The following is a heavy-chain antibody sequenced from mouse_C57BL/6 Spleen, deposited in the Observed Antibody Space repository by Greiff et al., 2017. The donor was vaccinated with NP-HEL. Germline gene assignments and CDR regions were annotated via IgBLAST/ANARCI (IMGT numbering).Heavy chain of an antibody. Sequence: QVQLQQPGAELVKPGASVKLSCKASGYTFTSYWMHWVKQRPGQGLEWIGMIHPNSGSTNYNEKFKSKATLTVDKSSSTAYMQLSSLTSEDSAVYYCARDYGSSYRPYFDYWGQGTTLTVSS. J-gene: IGHJ2*01. CDR3: ARDYGSSYRPYFDY. CDR2: IHPNSGST. CDR1: GYTFTSYW. D-gene: IGHD1-1*01. V-gene: IGHV1-64*01.